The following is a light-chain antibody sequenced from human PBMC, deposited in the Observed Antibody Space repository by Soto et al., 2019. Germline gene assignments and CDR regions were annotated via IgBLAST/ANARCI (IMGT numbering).Light chain of an antibody. V-gene: IGKV3D-15*01. CDR3: QQYNDWPLT. CDR2: DIS. CDR1: QSVSSN. Sequence: EIVMTQSPATLSVSPGGRTTLSCRASQSVSSNLAWYQQKPGQAPSLLIYDISARATGIPTRFSGSGSGTEFTLTISSLQSEDFAVYYCQQYNDWPLTFGGGTKVDIK. J-gene: IGKJ4*01.